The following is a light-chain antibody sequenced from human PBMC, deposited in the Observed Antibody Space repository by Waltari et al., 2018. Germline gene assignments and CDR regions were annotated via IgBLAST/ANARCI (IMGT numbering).Light chain of an antibody. CDR1: QNVAGTY. J-gene: IGKJ1*01. CDR3: QQYDISPPWT. Sequence: EIVLTQSPGTLSLSPGDRATLSCRASQNVAGTYLAWYQQKPGQAPRLLIYGASNRATGIPDRFTGSWSGTDFTLTISRLEPDESAVYYCQQYDISPPWTFGQGTKVEI. V-gene: IGKV3-20*01. CDR2: GAS.